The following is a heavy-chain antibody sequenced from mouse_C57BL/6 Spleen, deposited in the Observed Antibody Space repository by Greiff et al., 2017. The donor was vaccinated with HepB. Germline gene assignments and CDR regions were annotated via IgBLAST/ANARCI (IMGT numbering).Heavy chain of an antibody. CDR3: ARGGYDGFDY. D-gene: IGHD2-2*01. V-gene: IGHV3-1*01. CDR2: ISYSGST. CDR1: GYSITSGYD. Sequence: EVQLQQSGPGMVKPSQSLSLTCTVTGYSITSGYDWHWIRHFPGNKLEWMGYISYSGSTNYNPSLKSRISITHDTSKNHFFLKLNSVTTEDTATYYCARGGYDGFDYWGQGTTLTVSS. J-gene: IGHJ2*01.